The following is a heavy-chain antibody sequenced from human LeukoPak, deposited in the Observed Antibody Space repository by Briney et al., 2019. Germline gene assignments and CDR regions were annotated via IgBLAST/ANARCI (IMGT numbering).Heavy chain of an antibody. CDR2: IRYDGSNK. CDR3: AKSRSVVVTATAFDY. CDR1: GFTFSSYG. Sequence: GGTLRLSCAASGFTFSSYGMSWVRQAPGKGLEWVAFIRYDGSNKYYADSVKGRFTISRDNSKNTLYLQMNSLRAEDTAVYYCAKSRSVVVTATAFDYWGQGTLVTVSS. J-gene: IGHJ4*02. D-gene: IGHD2-21*02. V-gene: IGHV3-30*02.